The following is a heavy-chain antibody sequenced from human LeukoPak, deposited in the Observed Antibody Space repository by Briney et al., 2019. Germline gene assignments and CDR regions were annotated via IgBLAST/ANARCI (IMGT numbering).Heavy chain of an antibody. Sequence: SETLSLTCTVSGGSISVYYWNWIRQPAGKGLEWIGRIFTSGITNYDPSLKSRVTMSVDTSKNQFSLNLSSVTAADTAVYYCARESSGNYYNPLGYMDVWGKGTTVTVSS. J-gene: IGHJ6*03. CDR2: IFTSGIT. V-gene: IGHV4-4*07. CDR3: ARESSGNYYNPLGYMDV. CDR1: GGSISVYY. D-gene: IGHD3-10*01.